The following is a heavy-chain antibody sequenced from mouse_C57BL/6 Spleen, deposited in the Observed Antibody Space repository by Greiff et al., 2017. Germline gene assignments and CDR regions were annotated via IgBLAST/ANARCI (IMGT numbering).Heavy chain of an antibody. D-gene: IGHD1-1*01. CDR2: INPSTGGT. J-gene: IGHJ1*03. CDR1: GYSFTGYY. V-gene: IGHV1-42*01. CDR3: LLYYGSSYGYFDV. Sequence: VQLQQSGPELVKPGASVKISCKASGYSFTGYYMNWVKQSPEKSLEWIGEINPSTGGTTYNQKFKAKATLTVDKSSSTAYMQLKSLTSEDSAVYYCLLYYGSSYGYFDVWGTGTTVTVSS.